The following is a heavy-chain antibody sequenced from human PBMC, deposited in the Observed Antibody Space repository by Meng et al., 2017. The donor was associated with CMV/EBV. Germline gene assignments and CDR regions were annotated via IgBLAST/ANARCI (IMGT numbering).Heavy chain of an antibody. CDR3: ASYNWNDGDYAFDI. CDR1: GFTFSSYW. CDR2: IKQDGSEK. V-gene: IGHV3-7*01. Sequence: GESLKISCAASGFTFSSYWMSWVRQAPGKGLEWVANIKQDGSEKYYVDSVKGRFTISRDNAKNSLYLQMNSLRAEDTAVYYCASYNWNDGDYAFDIWGQGTMVTVSS. D-gene: IGHD1-20*01. J-gene: IGHJ3*02.